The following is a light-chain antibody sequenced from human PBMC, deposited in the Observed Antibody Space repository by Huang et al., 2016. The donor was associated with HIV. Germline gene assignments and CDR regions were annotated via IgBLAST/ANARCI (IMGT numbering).Light chain of an antibody. CDR1: QSLLYSSNNKNY. V-gene: IGKV4-1*01. CDR3: QQYFSTPLT. J-gene: IGKJ4*01. Sequence: DIVMTQSPDSLAVSLGERATINCRSSQSLLYSSNNKNYSAWYQQKAGRSPKLVIYWASTRESEVPDRFSGSGSGTNFTLTIGSLQAEDVAVYYCQQYFSTPLTFGGGTKVEIK. CDR2: WAS.